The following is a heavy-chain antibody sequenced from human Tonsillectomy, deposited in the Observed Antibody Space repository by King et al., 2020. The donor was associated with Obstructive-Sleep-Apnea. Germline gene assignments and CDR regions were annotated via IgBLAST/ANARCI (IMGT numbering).Heavy chain of an antibody. CDR2: MFYSGNT. Sequence: LQESGPGLVKPSATLSLTCTVSGGSISNYYWSWIRQPPGKGLEWIGYMFYSGNTNFNPSLKSRVTISADTSKIQFSLRLSSVTAADTAVYYCARHRGVEDYGGYGDYFDYWGQGTLVIVSS. V-gene: IGHV4-59*08. J-gene: IGHJ4*02. CDR3: ARHRGVEDYGGYGDYFDY. D-gene: IGHD5-12*01. CDR1: GGSISNYY.